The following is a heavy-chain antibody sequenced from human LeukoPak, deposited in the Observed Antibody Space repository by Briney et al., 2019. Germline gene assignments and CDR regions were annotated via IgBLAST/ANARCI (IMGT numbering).Heavy chain of an antibody. CDR1: GGSISSYY. CDR2: IYYSGST. J-gene: IGHJ4*02. V-gene: IGHV4-59*01. Sequence: SETLSLTCTVSGGSISSYYWSWIRQPPGKGLEWIGYIYYSGSTNYNPSLKSRVTISVDTSKNQFSLKLSSVTAADTAVYYCARAQVTTPLTFDYWGPGTLVTVSS. CDR3: ARAQVTTPLTFDY. D-gene: IGHD4-17*01.